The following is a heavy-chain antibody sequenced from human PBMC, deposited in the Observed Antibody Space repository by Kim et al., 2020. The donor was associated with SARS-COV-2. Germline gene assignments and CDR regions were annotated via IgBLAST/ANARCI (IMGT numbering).Heavy chain of an antibody. CDR3: ARLGRIATSSRGNYYYYYGMDV. Sequence: GASLQISCKGSGYSFTSYWIGWVRQMPGKGLEWMGIIYPGDSDTRYSPSFQGQVTISADKSISTAYLQWSSLKASDTAMYYCARLGRIATSSRGNYYYYYGMDVWGQGTTVTVSS. J-gene: IGHJ6*02. V-gene: IGHV5-51*01. CDR1: GYSFTSYW. D-gene: IGHD6-13*01. CDR2: IYPGDSDT.